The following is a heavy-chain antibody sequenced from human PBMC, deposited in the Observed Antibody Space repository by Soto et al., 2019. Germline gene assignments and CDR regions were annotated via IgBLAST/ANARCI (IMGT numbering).Heavy chain of an antibody. V-gene: IGHV1-69*13. CDR3: ARAKRYYYDSSGYNPFDY. CDR2: IIPIFGTA. J-gene: IGHJ4*02. CDR1: GGTFSSYA. D-gene: IGHD3-22*01. Sequence: SVKVSCKASGGTFSSYASSWVRQAPGEGLEWMGGIIPIFGTANYAQKFQGRVTITADESTSTAYMELSSLRSEDTAVYYCARAKRYYYDSSGYNPFDYWGQGTLVTVSS.